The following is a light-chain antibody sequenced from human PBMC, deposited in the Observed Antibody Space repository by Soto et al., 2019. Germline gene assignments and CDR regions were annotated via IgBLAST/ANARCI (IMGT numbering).Light chain of an antibody. V-gene: IGLV4-69*02. CDR2: LNSDGSH. Sequence: QPVLTQSPSASASLGASVKLTCTLSSGHSNYAIAWHQQPPEKGPRYLMKLNSDGSHSQGDGIPDRFSGSSSGAERYLTIASLQSEDNADYYCQTWGTGLWVFGGGTELTAL. CDR3: QTWGTGLWV. J-gene: IGLJ3*02. CDR1: SGHSNYA.